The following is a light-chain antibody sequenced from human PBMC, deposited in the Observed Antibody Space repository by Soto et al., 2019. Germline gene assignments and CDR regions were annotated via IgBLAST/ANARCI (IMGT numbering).Light chain of an antibody. CDR1: QSVSSN. CDR3: QDYNRDSGA. V-gene: IGKV3-15*01. CDR2: GAS. J-gene: IGKJ1*01. Sequence: EIVMTQSPATLSVSPGERATLSCRASQSVSSNLAWDQQKPGQAPRLLVYGASTRATGIPARFSGSGSGTQSTLTISSLQSEDFATYYCQDYNRDSGALGQGTKVE.